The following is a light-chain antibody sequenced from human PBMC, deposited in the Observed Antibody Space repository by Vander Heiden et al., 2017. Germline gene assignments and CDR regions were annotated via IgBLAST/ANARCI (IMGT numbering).Light chain of an antibody. J-gene: IGKJ5*01. CDR2: DTS. CDR1: QSVKNY. V-gene: IGKV3-11*01. Sequence: EIVLTQSPATLSLSPGERATLSCRASQSVKNYLAWYQQKPGQAPRLLIYDTSNRATGIPARFSGSGSGTDFTLTISSLEPEDFAVYYCQLRSNWPPITFGQRTRLEIK. CDR3: QLRSNWPPIT.